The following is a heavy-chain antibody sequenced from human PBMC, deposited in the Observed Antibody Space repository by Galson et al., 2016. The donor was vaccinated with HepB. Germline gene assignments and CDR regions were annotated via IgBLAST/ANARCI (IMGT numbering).Heavy chain of an antibody. CDR3: ARGNGVWFGELLPAFDF. J-gene: IGHJ4*02. V-gene: IGHV4-30-4*01. CDR1: GGSISSGDFY. CDR2: IYYSGST. Sequence: TLSLTCSVSGGSISSGDFYWSWIRQPPGRGLEWIGYIYYSGSTYYNPSLKSRVAISVDTSKNQFSLKLSSVTAADTAVYYCARGNGVWFGELLPAFDFWGQGTLVTVSS. D-gene: IGHD3-10*01.